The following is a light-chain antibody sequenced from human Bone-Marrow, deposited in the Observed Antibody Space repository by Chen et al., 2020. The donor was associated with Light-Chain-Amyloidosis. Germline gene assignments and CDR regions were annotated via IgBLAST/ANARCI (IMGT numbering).Light chain of an antibody. CDR1: QSLSGN. V-gene: IGKV3-15*01. CDR2: RAS. CDR3: QQYNNWPPLT. J-gene: IGKJ4*01. Sequence: DIVMTQSPATLSVAPGETAVLSCRASQSLSGNLAWYQQKPGQAPRLLIFRASSRATGIPARFSGTGSETEFTLTISSLQSEDFAVYYCQQYNNWPPLTFGGGTKVEIK.